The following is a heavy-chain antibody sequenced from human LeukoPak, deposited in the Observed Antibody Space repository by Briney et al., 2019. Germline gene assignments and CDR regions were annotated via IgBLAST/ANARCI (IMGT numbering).Heavy chain of an antibody. CDR1: GFTFSSYA. CDR2: ISYDGSNK. V-gene: IGHV3-30-3*01. CDR3: ARVSDGAFDY. D-gene: IGHD4-17*01. J-gene: IGHJ4*02. Sequence: GGSLRLSCAASGFTFSSYAMHWVRQAPGKGLEWVAVISYDGSNKYYADSVKGRFTISRDNSKNTLYLQMNSLRAEDTAVYYCARVSDGAFDYWGQGTLVTVSS.